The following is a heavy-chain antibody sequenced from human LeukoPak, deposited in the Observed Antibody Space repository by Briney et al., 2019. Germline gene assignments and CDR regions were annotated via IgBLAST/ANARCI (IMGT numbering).Heavy chain of an antibody. CDR2: TYYRSKWYN. CDR3: ARHSRQLWFGELFLSVLDY. V-gene: IGHV6-1*01. Sequence: SQTLSLTCAISGDSVSNYTTAWNWIRQSPSRGLEWLGRTYYRSKWYNEYAVSVKSRITIDPDTSKNQFSLKLSSVTAADTAVYYCARHSRQLWFGELFLSVLDYWGQGTLVTVSS. CDR1: GDSVSNYTTA. D-gene: IGHD3-10*01. J-gene: IGHJ4*02.